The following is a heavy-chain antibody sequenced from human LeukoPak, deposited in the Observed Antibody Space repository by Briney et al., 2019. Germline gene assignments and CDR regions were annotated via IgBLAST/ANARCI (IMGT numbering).Heavy chain of an antibody. V-gene: IGHV3-48*03. CDR2: ISRTGDTI. CDR3: ATMPPSGAHNSLDH. D-gene: IGHD2-2*01. J-gene: IGHJ4*02. CDR1: GFAFSTYA. Sequence: GGSLRLSCAASGFAFSTYAMNWVRQAPGKGLEWISYISRTGDTIYYADSVEGRFTISRDNAKNSLYLQMNSLGAEDTAVYYCATMPPSGAHNSLDHWGQGTLVTVSS.